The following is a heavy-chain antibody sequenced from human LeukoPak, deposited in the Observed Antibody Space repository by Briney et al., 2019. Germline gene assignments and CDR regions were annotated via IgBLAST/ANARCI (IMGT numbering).Heavy chain of an antibody. Sequence: PSETLSLTCAVYGGSFSGYYWSWIRQPPGKGLEWIGEINHSGSTNYNPSLKSRVTISVDTSKNQFSLKLSSVTAADTAVYFCARGPYSYDSSGAFDIWGQGTMVTVSS. D-gene: IGHD3-22*01. J-gene: IGHJ3*02. V-gene: IGHV4-34*01. CDR3: ARGPYSYDSSGAFDI. CDR2: INHSGST. CDR1: GGSFSGYY.